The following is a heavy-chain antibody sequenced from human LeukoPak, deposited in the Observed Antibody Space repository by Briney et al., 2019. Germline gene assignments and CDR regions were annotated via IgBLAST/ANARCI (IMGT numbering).Heavy chain of an antibody. Sequence: GGSLRLSCAASGFTFGSYSMNWVRRAPGKGLEWVSSISSSSSYIYYADSVKGRFTISRDNAKNSLYLQMNSLRAEDTAVYYCARDRVYGWGLITGTTEDFDYWGQGTLVTVSS. CDR3: ARDRVYGWGLITGTTEDFDY. CDR1: GFTFGSYS. J-gene: IGHJ4*02. CDR2: ISSSSSYI. D-gene: IGHD1-7*01. V-gene: IGHV3-21*01.